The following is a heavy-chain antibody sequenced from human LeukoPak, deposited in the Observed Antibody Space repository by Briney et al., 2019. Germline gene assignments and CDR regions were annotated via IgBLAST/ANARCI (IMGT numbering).Heavy chain of an antibody. CDR1: GYTFTGYY. Sequence: ASVKVSCKASGYTFTGYYMHWVRQAPGQGLERMGWINPNSGGTNYAQKFQGRVTMTRDTSISTAYMELSRLRSDDTAVYYCARDRRYSSSWRLSFDYWGQGTLVTVSS. CDR3: ARDRRYSSSWRLSFDY. D-gene: IGHD6-13*01. CDR2: INPNSGGT. J-gene: IGHJ4*02. V-gene: IGHV1-2*02.